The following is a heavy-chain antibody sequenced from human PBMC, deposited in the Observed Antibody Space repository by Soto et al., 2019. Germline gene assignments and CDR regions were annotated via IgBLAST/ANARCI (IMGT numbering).Heavy chain of an antibody. Sequence: SGPTLVNPTQTLTLTCTFSGFSLSTSGMCVSWIRQPPGKALEWLARIDWDDDKYYSTSLKTRLTISKDTSKNQVVLTMTNMDPVDTATYYCARIRYDSSGYTFDYWGQGTLVTVSS. CDR1: GFSLSTSGMC. V-gene: IGHV2-70*11. J-gene: IGHJ4*02. CDR2: IDWDDDK. D-gene: IGHD3-22*01. CDR3: ARIRYDSSGYTFDY.